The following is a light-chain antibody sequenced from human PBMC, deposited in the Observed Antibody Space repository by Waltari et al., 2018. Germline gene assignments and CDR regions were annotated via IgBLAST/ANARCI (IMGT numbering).Light chain of an antibody. CDR2: KAS. J-gene: IGKJ4*01. V-gene: IGKV1-5*03. CDR3: QQYNSYVLT. CDR1: QSISSW. Sequence: DIQMTQSPSTLSASVGDRVTITCRASQSISSWLAWYQQKPGKAPKLLIDKASTLESGVPSRFSGSGSGTEFTLTISSLQPDDFATYYCQQYNSYVLTFGGGTKVEIK.